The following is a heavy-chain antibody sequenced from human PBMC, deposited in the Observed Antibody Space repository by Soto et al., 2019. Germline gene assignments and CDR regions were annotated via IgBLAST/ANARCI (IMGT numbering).Heavy chain of an antibody. D-gene: IGHD6-19*01. CDR2: INPNSGVT. Sequence: QVHLVQSGAEVKKPGASVKVSCKASGYTFTDYYVHWVRRAPGQGLEWMGWINPNSGVTNYAQKFQGWVTLTSDTSVSTAYMELKRLKSDDTAVFFCARGVSGWSPFDVWGQGTLVTVSS. V-gene: IGHV1-2*04. CDR1: GYTFTDYY. J-gene: IGHJ4*02. CDR3: ARGVSGWSPFDV.